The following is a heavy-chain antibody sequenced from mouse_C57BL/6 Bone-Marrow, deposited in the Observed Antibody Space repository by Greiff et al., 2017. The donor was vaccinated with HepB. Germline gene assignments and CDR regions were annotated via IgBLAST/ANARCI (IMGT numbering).Heavy chain of an antibody. V-gene: IGHV2-2*01. CDR3: ARKQGDYSPFAY. Sequence: VQLVESGPGLVQPSQSLSITCTVSGFSLTSYGVHWVRQSPGKGLEWLGVIWSGGSTDYNAAFISRLSISKDNSKSQVFFKMNSLQADDTAIYYCARKQGDYSPFAYWGQGTLVTVSA. CDR2: IWSGGST. J-gene: IGHJ3*01. D-gene: IGHD2-12*01. CDR1: GFSLTSYG.